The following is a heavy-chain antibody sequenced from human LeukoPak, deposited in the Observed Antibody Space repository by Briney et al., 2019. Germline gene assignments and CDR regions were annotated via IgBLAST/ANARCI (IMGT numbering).Heavy chain of an antibody. V-gene: IGHV3-7*01. D-gene: IGHD6-19*01. CDR1: GFTFSSYW. CDR3: ASDHRVAGY. Sequence: GGSVTLPCAASGFTFSSYWMSWVRQAPGKGLEWVANIKRDGSVTYSVDSVKGRFTISRDNAKSSLYLQMNSLRVEDTAVYYCASDHRVAGYWGQGTLVSVSS. J-gene: IGHJ4*02. CDR2: IKRDGSVT.